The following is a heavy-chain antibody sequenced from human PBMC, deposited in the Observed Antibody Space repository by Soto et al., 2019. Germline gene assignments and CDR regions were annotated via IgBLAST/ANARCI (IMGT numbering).Heavy chain of an antibody. Sequence: QVLLVQSGAEAKKPGASVRVSCKASGYTFTGYYIHWVRQAPGQGLEWMGWVNPNNGATSYAQKFQGRVTMTWDTSISTAFMELIRLRSEDTAVYYCARDMTRTVVPYFDFWGQGTLVTVSS. V-gene: IGHV1-2*02. J-gene: IGHJ4*02. CDR1: GYTFTGYY. CDR3: ARDMTRTVVPYFDF. D-gene: IGHD1-7*01. CDR2: VNPNNGAT.